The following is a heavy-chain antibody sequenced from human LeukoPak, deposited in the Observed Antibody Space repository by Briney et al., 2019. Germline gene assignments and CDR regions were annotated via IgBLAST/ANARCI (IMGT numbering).Heavy chain of an antibody. CDR3: AREDYYDSSGHYAFDI. Sequence: GGPLSLSCAASGFTFSSYAMSWVRQAPGKGLEWVSAISGSGGSTYYADSVKGRFTISRDNSKNTLYLQMNSLRAEDTAVYYCAREDYYDSSGHYAFDIWGQGTMVTVSS. CDR1: GFTFSSYA. D-gene: IGHD3-22*01. CDR2: ISGSGGST. V-gene: IGHV3-23*01. J-gene: IGHJ3*02.